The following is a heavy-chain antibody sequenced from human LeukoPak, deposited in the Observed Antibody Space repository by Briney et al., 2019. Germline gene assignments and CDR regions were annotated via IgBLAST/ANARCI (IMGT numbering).Heavy chain of an antibody. CDR1: GYTFTGYY. Sequence: GASVKLSCKASGYTFTGYYMHWVRQAPGQGLEWMAWINPNSGGTNYAQKFQGRVTMTRDTSISTAYMELNRLRSDDTAVYYCARHLAIFGVVELTDSGFDYWGQGTLVTVSS. CDR2: INPNSGGT. V-gene: IGHV1-2*02. CDR3: ARHLAIFGVVELTDSGFDY. J-gene: IGHJ4*02. D-gene: IGHD3-3*01.